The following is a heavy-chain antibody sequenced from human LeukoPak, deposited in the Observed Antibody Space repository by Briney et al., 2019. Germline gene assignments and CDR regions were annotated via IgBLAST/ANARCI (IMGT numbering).Heavy chain of an antibody. Sequence: PSETLSLTCAVYGGSFSGYYWSWIRQPPGKGLEWIGEINHSGSTNYNPSLKSRVTISVDTSKNQFSLKLSSATAADTAVYYCARGRMVRPGAWFDPWGQGTLVTVSS. J-gene: IGHJ5*02. CDR3: ARGRMVRPGAWFDP. V-gene: IGHV4-34*01. CDR1: GGSFSGYY. D-gene: IGHD3-10*01. CDR2: INHSGST.